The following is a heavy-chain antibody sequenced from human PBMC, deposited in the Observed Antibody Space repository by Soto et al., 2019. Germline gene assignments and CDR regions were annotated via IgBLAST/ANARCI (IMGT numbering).Heavy chain of an antibody. CDR1: GGSISSDHYH. CDR2: IHYSGSV. J-gene: IGHJ6*02. V-gene: IGHV4-30-4*01. Sequence: QVQLQESGPGLVRPSQTLSLTCTVSGGSISSDHYHWTWIRQTPGKGLEWIGYIHYSGSVYYNPSRQSRVSMSVDTSKNLCSLKLSSVTAADTAVYFCVREDDGGDRDYYGLDVWGQGTTVTVSS. CDR3: VREDDGGDRDYYGLDV. D-gene: IGHD4-17*01.